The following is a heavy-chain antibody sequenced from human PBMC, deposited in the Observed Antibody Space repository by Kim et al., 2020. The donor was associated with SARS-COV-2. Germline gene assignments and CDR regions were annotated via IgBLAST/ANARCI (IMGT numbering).Heavy chain of an antibody. CDR3: ARDDRFFEAGDQVPYAFDI. V-gene: IGHV1-69*13. CDR1: GGTFSSYA. CDR2: IIPIFGTA. Sequence: ASVKVSCKASGGTFSSYAISWVRQAPGQGLEWMGGIIPIFGTANYAQKFQGRVTITADESTSTAYMELSSLRSEDTAVYYCARDDRFFEAGDQVPYAFDIWGQGTMVTVSS. J-gene: IGHJ3*02. D-gene: IGHD7-27*01.